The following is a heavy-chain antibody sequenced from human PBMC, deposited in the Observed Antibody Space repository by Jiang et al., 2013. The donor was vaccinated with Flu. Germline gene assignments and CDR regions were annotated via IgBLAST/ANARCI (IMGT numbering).Heavy chain of an antibody. D-gene: IGHD2-15*01. V-gene: IGHV3-23*01. CDR2: MSAGGDSI. Sequence: GLEWVSVMSAGGDSIFYADSVKGRFTISRDNSKNTVHLQMNSLRAEDTAVYYCAKDGAPTWYFVDLWGQGNAGHRLL. CDR3: AKDGAPTWYFVDL. J-gene: IGHJ5*02.